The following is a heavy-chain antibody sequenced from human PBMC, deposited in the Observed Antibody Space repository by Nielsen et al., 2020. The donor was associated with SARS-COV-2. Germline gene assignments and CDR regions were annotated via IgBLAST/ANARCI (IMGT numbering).Heavy chain of an antibody. V-gene: IGHV3-74*01. CDR2: INSDGSST. CDR1: AFTFSTYW. D-gene: IGHD4-17*01. CDR3: TSAPRSSVTPPWDY. Sequence: GESLKISCAASAFTFSTYWMHWVRQAPGKGLVWVSRINSDGSSTSYADSVKGRFTITRDNSGNTLYLHMNSLRAEDTAVYYCTSAPRSSVTPPWDYWGQGILVTVSS. J-gene: IGHJ4*02.